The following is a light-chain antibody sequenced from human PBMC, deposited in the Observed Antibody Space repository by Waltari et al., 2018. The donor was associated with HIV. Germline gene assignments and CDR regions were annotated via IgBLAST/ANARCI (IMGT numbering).Light chain of an antibody. J-gene: IGLJ2*01. CDR3: YSTDGTGPEREL. V-gene: IGLV3-10*01. CDR1: VLPKKD. Sequence: SSELTQPPSVSVAPGQTARITCSGDVLPKKDAYWYQRKSGQAPVLVIYGDNKRPAGIPERVSGSTSSSMANLTISGAQVDDEADYFCYSTDGTGPERELFGGGTKLTVL. CDR2: GDN.